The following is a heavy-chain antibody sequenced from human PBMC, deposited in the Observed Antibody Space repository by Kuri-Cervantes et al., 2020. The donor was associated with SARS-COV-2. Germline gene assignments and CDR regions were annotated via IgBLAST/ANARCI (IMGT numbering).Heavy chain of an antibody. CDR1: EFIFSNAW. Sequence: GGSLRLSCAASEFIFSNAWMSWARQAPGKGLEWIGRIKSRADGGTRDYVAPVKGRFTLSRDDSTNTLYLQMNSLKTEDTAVYYCTTGSVRGQWLEPRRHDGFDLWSQGTMVTVSS. D-gene: IGHD6-19*01. CDR2: IKSRADGGTR. CDR3: TTGSVRGQWLEPRRHDGFDL. V-gene: IGHV3-15*01. J-gene: IGHJ3*01.